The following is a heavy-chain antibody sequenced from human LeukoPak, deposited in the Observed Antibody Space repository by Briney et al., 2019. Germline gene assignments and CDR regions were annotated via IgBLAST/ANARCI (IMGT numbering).Heavy chain of an antibody. CDR1: GYSISSGYY. V-gene: IGHV4-38-2*02. CDR3: ARDRQWLVDH. Sequence: SETLSLTCTVSGYSISSGYYWGWIRQPPGKGLEWIGSIYHSGSTYYNPSLKSRVTMSVDTSKNQFSLKLTSVTAADTAVYYCARDRQWLVDHWGQGTLVTVSS. D-gene: IGHD6-19*01. J-gene: IGHJ5*02. CDR2: IYHSGST.